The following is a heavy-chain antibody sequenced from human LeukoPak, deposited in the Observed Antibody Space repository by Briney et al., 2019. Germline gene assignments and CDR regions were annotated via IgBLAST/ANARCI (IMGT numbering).Heavy chain of an antibody. CDR1: GGSISSYY. CDR3: VRASYYYYYMDV. J-gene: IGHJ6*03. V-gene: IGHV4-59*01. Sequence: PSETLSLTCTVSGGSISSYYWSWIRQPPGKGLEWIGYIYYSGSTNYNPSLKSRVTISVDTSKNQFSLKLSSVTAADTAVYYCVRASYYYYYMDVWGKGTTVTVSS. CDR2: IYYSGST.